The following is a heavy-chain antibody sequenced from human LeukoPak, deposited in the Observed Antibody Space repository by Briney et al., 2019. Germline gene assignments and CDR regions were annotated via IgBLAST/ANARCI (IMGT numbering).Heavy chain of an antibody. Sequence: GAPVKVSCKASGGTFSSYAISWVRQAPGQGLEWMGGIIPIFGTANYAQKFQGRVTITADESTSTAYMELSSLRSEDTAVYYCARTPAQYSYGLAFDYWGQGTLVTVSS. CDR1: GGTFSSYA. D-gene: IGHD5-18*01. J-gene: IGHJ4*02. CDR3: ARTPAQYSYGLAFDY. CDR2: IIPIFGTA. V-gene: IGHV1-69*13.